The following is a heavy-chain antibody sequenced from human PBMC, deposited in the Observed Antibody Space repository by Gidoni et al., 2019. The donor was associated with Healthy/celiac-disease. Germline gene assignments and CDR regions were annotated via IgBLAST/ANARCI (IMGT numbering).Heavy chain of an antibody. J-gene: IGHJ3*02. Sequence: QVQLVQSGAEVKKPGASVKVSCKASGYTFTSYGISWVRQAPGQGLEWMGWLSAYNGNTNYAQKLQGRVTMTTDTSTSTAYMELRSLRSDDTAVYYCARDLRNYYDSSPGGWDAFDIWGQGTMVTVSS. D-gene: IGHD3-22*01. CDR1: GYTFTSYG. CDR2: LSAYNGNT. CDR3: ARDLRNYYDSSPGGWDAFDI. V-gene: IGHV1-18*01.